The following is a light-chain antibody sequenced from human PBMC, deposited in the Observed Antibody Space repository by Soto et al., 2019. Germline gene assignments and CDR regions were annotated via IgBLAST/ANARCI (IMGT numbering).Light chain of an antibody. CDR3: ASWDDILYGQV. J-gene: IGLJ3*02. CDR1: TSNVGSNV. V-gene: IGLV1-44*01. Sequence: QSALTQPPSASGPPGQRVTISCSGSTSNVGSNVVNWYQHFPGSAPKLLIYSDGLRPSWVPDRFSASKSGTSASLAISGLQFEDEADYYCASWDDILYGQVFGGGTKVTVL. CDR2: SDG.